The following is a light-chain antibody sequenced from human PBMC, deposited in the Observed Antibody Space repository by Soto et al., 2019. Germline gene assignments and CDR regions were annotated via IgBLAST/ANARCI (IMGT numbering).Light chain of an antibody. CDR3: QQYDNLPLT. CDR1: QGIGYN. J-gene: IGKJ4*01. CDR2: DAS. V-gene: IGKV1-33*01. Sequence: DIQMTQSPTSLSASVGDRVTITCRASQGIGYNLAWYQQKPGKVPKVLIYDASNLETGVPSRFSGSGSGTDFTFTISSLQPEDIATYYCQQYDNLPLTFGGGTKVEIK.